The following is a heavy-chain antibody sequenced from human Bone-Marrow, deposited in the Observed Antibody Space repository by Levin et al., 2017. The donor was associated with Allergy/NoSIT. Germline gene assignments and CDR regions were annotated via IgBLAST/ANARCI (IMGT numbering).Heavy chain of an antibody. D-gene: IGHD3-22*01. CDR3: ARDRDYYDSSGYDIVYYGMDV. CDR2: IYSSGNT. CDR1: GASISSNDYY. Sequence: LRLSCTVSGASISSNDYYWSWIRQPPGKGLEWIGYIYSSGNTHYNPSLKSRVTMSLDASTNQISLKLNSVTAADTAVYYCARDRDYYDSSGYDIVYYGMDVWGQGTTVTVSS. V-gene: IGHV4-30-4*01. J-gene: IGHJ6*02.